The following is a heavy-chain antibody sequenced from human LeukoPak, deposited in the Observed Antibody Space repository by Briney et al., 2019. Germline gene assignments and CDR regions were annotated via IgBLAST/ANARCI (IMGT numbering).Heavy chain of an antibody. D-gene: IGHD5-12*01. Sequence: GGSLRLSCAASGFTFSSYSVNWVRQAPGKGLEWVSSISSSSSYIYYADSVKGRFTISRDNAKNSLYLQMNSLRAEDTAVYYCARNPIYSGYDRAIDPWGQGTLVTVSS. CDR2: ISSSSSYI. CDR3: ARNPIYSGYDRAIDP. J-gene: IGHJ5*02. CDR1: GFTFSSYS. V-gene: IGHV3-21*01.